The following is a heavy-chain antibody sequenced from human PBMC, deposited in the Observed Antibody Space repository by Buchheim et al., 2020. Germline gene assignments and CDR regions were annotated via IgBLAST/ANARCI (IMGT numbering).Heavy chain of an antibody. V-gene: IGHV3-30*18. J-gene: IGHJ5*02. CDR1: GFTFSSYG. CDR2: ISYDGSNK. Sequence: QVQLVESGGGVVQPGRSLRLSCAASGFTFSSYGMHWVRQAPGKGLEWVAVISYDGSNKYYADSVKGRFTISRDNSKNTLYLQMNSLRAEDTAVYYCAKDPDTAMVMVFGWFDPWGQGTL. CDR3: AKDPDTAMVMVFGWFDP. D-gene: IGHD5-18*01.